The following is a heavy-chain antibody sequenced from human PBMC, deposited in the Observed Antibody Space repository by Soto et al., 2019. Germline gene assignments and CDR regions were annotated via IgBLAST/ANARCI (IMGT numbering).Heavy chain of an antibody. J-gene: IGHJ4*02. CDR1: GFTFSSYA. Sequence: GGSLRLSCAASGFTFSSYAMSWVRQAPGKGLEWVSAISGSGGSTYYADSVKGRFTISRDNSKNTLYLQMNSLRAEDTAVYYCAKQHSSSWYGLGIYYFDYWGQGTLVTVSS. CDR3: AKQHSSSWYGLGIYYFDY. CDR2: ISGSGGST. D-gene: IGHD6-13*01. V-gene: IGHV3-23*01.